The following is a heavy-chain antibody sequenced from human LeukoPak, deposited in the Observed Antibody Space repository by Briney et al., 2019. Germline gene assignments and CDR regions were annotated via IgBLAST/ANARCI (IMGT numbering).Heavy chain of an antibody. CDR1: GFTFSSYA. J-gene: IGHJ6*02. CDR3: ALATYSSSWYVPYYYYGMDV. Sequence: GGSLRLSCAASGFTFSSYAMSWVRQAPGKGLEWVSYISSSSSTIYYADSVKGRFTISRDNAKNSLYLQMNSLRAEDTAVYYCALATYSSSWYVPYYYYGMDVWGQGTTVTVSS. D-gene: IGHD6-13*01. V-gene: IGHV3-48*01. CDR2: ISSSSSTI.